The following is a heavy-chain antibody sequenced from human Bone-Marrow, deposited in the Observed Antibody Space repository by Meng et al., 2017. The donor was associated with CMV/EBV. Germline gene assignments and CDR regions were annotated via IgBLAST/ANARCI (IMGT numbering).Heavy chain of an antibody. V-gene: IGHV1-46*01. CDR1: GYTFTSYY. CDR3: AIHIPYGGFDY. Sequence: ASVKVSCKASGYTFTSYYMHWVRQAPGQGLEWMGIINPSGGSTSYAQKFQGRVTMTRDTSTSTVYMELSSLSSEDPAVYYCAIHIPYGGFDYWGQGTLVTVSS. CDR2: INPSGGST. J-gene: IGHJ4*02. D-gene: IGHD4/OR15-4a*01.